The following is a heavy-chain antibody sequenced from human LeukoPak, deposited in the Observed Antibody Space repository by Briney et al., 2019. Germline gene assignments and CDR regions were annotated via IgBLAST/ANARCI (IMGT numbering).Heavy chain of an antibody. CDR3: ARGMTTVPTSDY. V-gene: IGHV3-21*01. CDR1: GFTFSSYS. D-gene: IGHD4-17*01. CDR2: IRSSSSYI. Sequence: PGGSLRLSCAASGFTFSSYSMNWVRQAPGQGLEWVSSIRSSSSYIYYADSVKRRFTISRDNANNSLYLQMNSLRAEDTAVYYCARGMTTVPTSDYWGQGTLVTVSS. J-gene: IGHJ4*02.